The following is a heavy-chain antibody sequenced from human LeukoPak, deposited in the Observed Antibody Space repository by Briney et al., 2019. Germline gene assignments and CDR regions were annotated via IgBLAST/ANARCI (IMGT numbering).Heavy chain of an antibody. V-gene: IGHV1-69*04. CDR2: IIPIFGIA. CDR3: AVSLVVGYYGTDV. J-gene: IGHJ6*02. CDR1: GGTFSGYA. Sequence: SVKVSCKASGGTFSGYAISWVRQAPGQGLEWMGRIIPIFGIANYAQKFQGRVTITADKSTSTAYMGLSSLRSEDTAVYYCAVSLVVGYYGTDVWGQGTTVTVSS. D-gene: IGHD2-15*01.